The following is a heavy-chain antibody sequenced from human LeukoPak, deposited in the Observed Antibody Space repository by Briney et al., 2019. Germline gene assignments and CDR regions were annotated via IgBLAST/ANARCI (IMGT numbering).Heavy chain of an antibody. CDR2: IYYSGST. J-gene: IGHJ4*02. V-gene: IGHV4-31*03. CDR3: ARTDSSGYYVDY. D-gene: IGHD3-22*01. Sequence: SETLSLTRTVSGGSISSGGYYWSWIRQHPGKGLEWIGYIYYSGSTYYNPSLKSRITISVDTSKNQFSLKLSSVTAADTAVYYCARTDSSGYYVDYWGQGTLVTVSS. CDR1: GGSISSGGYY.